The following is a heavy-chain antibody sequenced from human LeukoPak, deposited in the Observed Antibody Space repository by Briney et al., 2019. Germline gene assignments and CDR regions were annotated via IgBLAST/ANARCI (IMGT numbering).Heavy chain of an antibody. Sequence: SGGSLRLSCAASGFTFSSYAMHWVRQAPGKGLEWVALISYDGSNKYYADSVKGRFTISRDNSKNTLYLQMNSLRAEDTAVYYCASGTYYDSSFDIWGQGTMVTVSS. CDR1: GFTFSSYA. D-gene: IGHD3-22*01. CDR3: ASGTYYDSSFDI. V-gene: IGHV3-30*03. J-gene: IGHJ3*02. CDR2: ISYDGSNK.